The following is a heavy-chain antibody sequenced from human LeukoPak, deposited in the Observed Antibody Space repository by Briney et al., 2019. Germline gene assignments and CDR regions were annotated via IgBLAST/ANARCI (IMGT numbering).Heavy chain of an antibody. D-gene: IGHD2-2*03. V-gene: IGHV1-18*01. CDR3: ARSSFFSWWILNYMDV. CDR1: GYTFTSYG. Sequence: ASVKVSCKASGYTFTSYGISWVRQAPGQGLEWMGWISAYNGNTNYGQKLQGRVTMTTDASTSTAYMELRSLRSDDTAVYYCARSSFFSWWILNYMDVWGKGTTVTVSS. J-gene: IGHJ6*03. CDR2: ISAYNGNT.